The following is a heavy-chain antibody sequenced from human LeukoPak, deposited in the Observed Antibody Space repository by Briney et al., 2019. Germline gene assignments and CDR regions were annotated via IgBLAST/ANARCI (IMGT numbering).Heavy chain of an antibody. CDR1: GGTFSSYA. J-gene: IGHJ5*02. Sequence: ASVKVSCKASGGTFSSYAISWVRQAPGQGLEWMGGIIPIFGTANYAQKFQGRVTITADESTSTAYMELSSLRSEDTAVYYCARDRIQVRGDWFDPWGQGTLVTVSS. D-gene: IGHD3-10*01. CDR3: ARDRIQVRGDWFDP. CDR2: IIPIFGTA. V-gene: IGHV1-69*13.